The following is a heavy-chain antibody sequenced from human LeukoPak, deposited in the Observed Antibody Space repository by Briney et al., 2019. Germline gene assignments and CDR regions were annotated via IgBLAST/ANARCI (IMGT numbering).Heavy chain of an antibody. CDR2: ISYDASKI. J-gene: IGHJ4*02. CDR1: GFTLSSYA. V-gene: IGHV3-30*04. D-gene: IGHD1-26*01. Sequence: PGGSLRLSCAASGFTLSSYAMHWVRQAPGKGLEWVAVISYDASKIYYADSVKGRFTISRDNSKNTLYLQMNSLRAEDTAVYYCARNADPSGKYPDYWGQGTLVTVSS. CDR3: ARNADPSGKYPDY.